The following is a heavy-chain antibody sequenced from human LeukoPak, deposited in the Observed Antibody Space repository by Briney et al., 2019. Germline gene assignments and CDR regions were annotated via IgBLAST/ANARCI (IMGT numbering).Heavy chain of an antibody. CDR3: AGGASSTDTFDL. CDR2: IWYDGSNK. V-gene: IGHV3-33*01. J-gene: IGHJ5*02. D-gene: IGHD5/OR15-5a*01. Sequence: GRSLRLSCAASGFSFSDYGMHWVRQAPGKGLEWVAMIWYDGSNKYHSDSVKGRFTISRDNSKNTLYLQMNSLRAEDTAVYYCAGGASSTDTFDLWGQGTLVTVSS. CDR1: GFSFSDYG.